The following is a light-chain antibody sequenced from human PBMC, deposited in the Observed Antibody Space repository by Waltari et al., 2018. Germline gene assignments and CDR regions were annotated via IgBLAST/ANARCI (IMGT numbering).Light chain of an antibody. Sequence: QSALTQPPSASGAPGQSVSISCTGTSSDIGGYDHVSWYQQYPGKAPTLLMYDVNQRPSGGPGRFSGSKSGNRASLTVSGLQAEDEAVYFCSSYVGNINLRVFGGGTQLTVL. CDR2: DVN. V-gene: IGLV2-8*01. CDR3: SSYVGNINLRV. J-gene: IGLJ3*02. CDR1: SSDIGGYDH.